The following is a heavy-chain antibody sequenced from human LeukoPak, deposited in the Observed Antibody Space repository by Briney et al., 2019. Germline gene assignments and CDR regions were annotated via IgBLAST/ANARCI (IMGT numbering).Heavy chain of an antibody. CDR2: ISYDGSNK. V-gene: IGHV3-30*18. D-gene: IGHD5-18*01. Sequence: GRSLRLSCAASGFTFSSYGMHWVRQAPGKGLEWVAVISYDGSNKYYADSVKGRFTISRDNSKNTLYLQMNSLRAEDTAVYYCAKTNLLYVDTAMVNLDYWGQGTLVTVSS. J-gene: IGHJ4*02. CDR3: AKTNLLYVDTAMVNLDY. CDR1: GFTFSSYG.